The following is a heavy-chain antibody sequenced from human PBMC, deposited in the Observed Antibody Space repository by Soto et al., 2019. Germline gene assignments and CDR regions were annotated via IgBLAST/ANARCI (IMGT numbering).Heavy chain of an antibody. CDR1: SRSISSSSYD. CDR2: IYYSGST. V-gene: IGHV4-39*01. J-gene: IGHJ6*02. CDR3: AARTVTTYYYGMDV. D-gene: IGHD4-17*01. Sequence: KPXETLSLTCTVSSRSISSSSYDWGWIRQPPGKGLEWIGSIYYSGSTYYNPSLKSRVTISVDTSKNQFSLKLSSVTAADTAVDYCAARTVTTYYYGMDVWGQGTTVTVSS.